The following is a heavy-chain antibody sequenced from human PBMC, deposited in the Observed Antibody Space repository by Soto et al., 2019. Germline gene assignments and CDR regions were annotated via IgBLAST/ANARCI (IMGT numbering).Heavy chain of an antibody. CDR2: IYYSGST. Sequence: QVQLQESGPGLVKPSQTLSLTCTVSGGSISSGGYYWSWIRQHPGKGLEWIGYIYYSGSTYYNPSLKSRVTISLETSKNQFALKLSSVTAADTAVYYCARSSTSANYVDYWGQGTLVTVSS. CDR1: GGSISSGGYY. J-gene: IGHJ4*02. D-gene: IGHD2-2*01. V-gene: IGHV4-31*03. CDR3: ARSSTSANYVDY.